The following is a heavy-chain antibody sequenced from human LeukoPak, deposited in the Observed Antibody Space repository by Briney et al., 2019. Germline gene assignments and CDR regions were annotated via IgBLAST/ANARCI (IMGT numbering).Heavy chain of an antibody. V-gene: IGHV4-39*01. D-gene: IGHD3-22*01. CDR2: IYYSGST. Sequence: PSETLSLTCTVSGGSISSSSYYWGWIRQPPGKGLEWIGSIYYSGSTNYNPSLKSRVTISVDTSKNQFSLKLSSVTAADTAVYYCAKLIGDYYDSSGYYHHFDYWGQGTLVTVSS. J-gene: IGHJ4*02. CDR3: AKLIGDYYDSSGYYHHFDY. CDR1: GGSISSSSYY.